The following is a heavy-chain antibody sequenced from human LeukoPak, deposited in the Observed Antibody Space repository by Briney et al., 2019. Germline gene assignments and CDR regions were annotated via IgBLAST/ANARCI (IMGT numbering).Heavy chain of an antibody. CDR1: GFAFSDYA. CDR3: AKYCGGDCFRNFDY. V-gene: IGHV3-23*01. Sequence: GGSLRLSCAASGFAFSDYAMTWVRQAPGRGLEWVAVIGGGGGGIHYADSVLGRFTISRDNSKNALCLQMNSLRVEDTAVYFCAKYCGGDCFRNFDYWGQGTLVTVSS. J-gene: IGHJ4*02. CDR2: IGGGGGGI. D-gene: IGHD2-21*02.